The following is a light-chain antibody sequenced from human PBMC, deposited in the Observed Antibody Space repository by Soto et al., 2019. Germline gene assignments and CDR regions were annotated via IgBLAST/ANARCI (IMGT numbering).Light chain of an antibody. Sequence: EVMLTQSPGTLSLSPGERATLSCRASQSVGNNFAWYQQKPGQAPRLLIFATSTRATGVPARFSGSGSGTEFTLTISSLQSEDFAVYYCQQYGDWPLTFGGGAKVEIE. CDR3: QQYGDWPLT. CDR1: QSVGNN. CDR2: ATS. V-gene: IGKV3-15*01. J-gene: IGKJ4*01.